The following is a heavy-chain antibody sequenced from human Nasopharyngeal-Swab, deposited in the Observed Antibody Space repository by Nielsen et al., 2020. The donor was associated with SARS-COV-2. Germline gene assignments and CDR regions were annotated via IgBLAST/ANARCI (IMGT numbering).Heavy chain of an antibody. V-gene: IGHV4-30-4*01. CDR2: IYYSGST. D-gene: IGHD4-17*01. J-gene: IGHJ5*02. Sequence: RQAPGKGLEWIGYIYYSGSTYYNPSLKSRVTISVDTSKNQFSLKLSSVTAADTAVYYCVRVDYGDYVALSWFDPWGQGTLVTVSS. CDR3: VRVDYGDYVALSWFDP.